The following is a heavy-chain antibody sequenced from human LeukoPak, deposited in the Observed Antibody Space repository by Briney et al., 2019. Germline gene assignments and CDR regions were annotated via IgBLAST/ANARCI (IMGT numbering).Heavy chain of an antibody. CDR2: ISGSGDST. Sequence: GGSLRLSCAASGFTFSNYVMSWVRQAPGKGLEWVSLISGSGDSTYYADSVKGRFTISSDNSKNTLYLQMNSLGAEDTAVYSCAKARYHGSGSYLNYHDYWGQGTLVTVSS. V-gene: IGHV3-23*01. D-gene: IGHD3-10*01. J-gene: IGHJ4*02. CDR3: AKARYHGSGSYLNYHDY. CDR1: GFTFSNYV.